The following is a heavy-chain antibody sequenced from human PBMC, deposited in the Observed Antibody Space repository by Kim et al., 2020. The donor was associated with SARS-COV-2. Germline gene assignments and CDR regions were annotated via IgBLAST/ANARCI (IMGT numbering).Heavy chain of an antibody. Sequence: ASVKVSCKASGYNFNDYYIHWVRQAPGQGLEWMGRINPNTGGTDHAQKFQDRVTMTRGTSITTAYMELSRLRSDDTAVFYCAKISPTSQPSCVWSRRFSASHGNQEDWGPGTLITVSS. CDR3: AKISPTSQPSCVWSRRFSASHGNQED. D-gene: IGHD5-12*01. CDR2: INPNTGGT. J-gene: IGHJ4*02. CDR1: GYNFNDYY. V-gene: IGHV1-2*06.